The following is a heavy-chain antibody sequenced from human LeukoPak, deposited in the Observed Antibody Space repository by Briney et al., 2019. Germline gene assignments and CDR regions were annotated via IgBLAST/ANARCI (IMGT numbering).Heavy chain of an antibody. CDR2: ITAYNGNT. J-gene: IGHJ4*02. CDR3: ARTVPKGIEVVTAIPDFDY. CDR1: GYTLTSYG. V-gene: IGHV1-18*01. Sequence: ATVKVSCKASGYTLTSYGIRWVRQAPGQGLEWMGWITAYNGNTNYPQELQGRVTMTTHTSTSTAYMELRSLRSDDTAVYYCARTVPKGIEVVTAIPDFDYWGQGTLVTVSS. D-gene: IGHD2-21*02.